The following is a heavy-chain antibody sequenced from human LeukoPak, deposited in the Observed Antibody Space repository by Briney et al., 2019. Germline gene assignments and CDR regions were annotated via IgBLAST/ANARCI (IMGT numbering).Heavy chain of an antibody. V-gene: IGHV4-59*01. J-gene: IGHJ5*02. Sequence: SETLSLTCTVSGVSIDSYYWSWIRQPPGKGLEWIGFIYYSGSTKYNPSLKSRVTISMDRSTNQFSLKLTSVTAADTAVYYCARESFGSGRNNWFDPWGQGTLVTVSS. CDR1: GVSIDSYY. CDR2: IYYSGST. CDR3: ARESFGSGRNNWFDP. D-gene: IGHD3-10*01.